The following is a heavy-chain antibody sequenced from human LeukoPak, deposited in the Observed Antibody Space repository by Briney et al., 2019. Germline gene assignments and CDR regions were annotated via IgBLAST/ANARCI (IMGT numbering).Heavy chain of an antibody. J-gene: IGHJ5*02. Sequence: GASVKVSCKASGGTFSSYAISWVRQAPGQGLEWMGGIIPIFGTANYAQKFQGRVTITADKSTSTAYMELSSLRSEDTAVYYCARDGWDLCGGDCYHWFDPWGQGTLVTVSS. CDR1: GGTFSSYA. D-gene: IGHD2-21*02. CDR3: ARDGWDLCGGDCYHWFDP. CDR2: IIPIFGTA. V-gene: IGHV1-69*06.